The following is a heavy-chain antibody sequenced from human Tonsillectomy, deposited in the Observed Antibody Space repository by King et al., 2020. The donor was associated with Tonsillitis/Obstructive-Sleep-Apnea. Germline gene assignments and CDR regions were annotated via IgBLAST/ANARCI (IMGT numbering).Heavy chain of an antibody. Sequence: VQLVESGGGLVKPGGSLRLSCAASGFTFSNAWMSWVRQAPGKGLEWVGRIKSKTDGGTTDYAAPVKGRFTISRVDSKKPLYLQMNSLKTEDTAVYYCATDHSRYCSSASCYLDYYYYMDVWGKGTTVTVSS. J-gene: IGHJ6*03. V-gene: IGHV3-15*01. D-gene: IGHD2-2*01. CDR1: GFTFSNAW. CDR2: IKSKTDGGTT. CDR3: ATDHSRYCSSASCYLDYYYYMDV.